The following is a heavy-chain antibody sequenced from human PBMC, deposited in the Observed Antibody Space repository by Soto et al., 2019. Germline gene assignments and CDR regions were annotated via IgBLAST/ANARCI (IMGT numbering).Heavy chain of an antibody. CDR1: SESFGRYS. CDR3: AKKHYGGFDY. J-gene: IGHJ4*02. CDR2: INYYGST. V-gene: IGHV4-34*01. Sequence: SETLSLTCAVYSESFGRYSWTWIRQPPGKGLEWIGEINYYGSTVYNPSLKSRGTISIDTSKMQFSLKLASLAAAETAVYYCAKKHYGGFDYWGQGTLVTVSS. D-gene: IGHD2-21*01.